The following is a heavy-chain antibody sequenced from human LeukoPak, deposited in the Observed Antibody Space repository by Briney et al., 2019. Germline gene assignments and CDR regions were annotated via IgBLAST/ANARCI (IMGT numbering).Heavy chain of an antibody. J-gene: IGHJ4*02. CDR3: ARTRIQLFTPDFDL. CDR2: INPNTGVT. Sequence: ASVKFSCKASGYTFSGHYLHWVRQAPGQGLEWMGRINPNTGVTQYTEDFQGRVTMTGDTSISTAYMELNGLRSDDTAIYYCARTRIQLFTPDFDLWGQGTLVTVSS. CDR1: GYTFSGHY. D-gene: IGHD5-18*01. V-gene: IGHV1-2*06.